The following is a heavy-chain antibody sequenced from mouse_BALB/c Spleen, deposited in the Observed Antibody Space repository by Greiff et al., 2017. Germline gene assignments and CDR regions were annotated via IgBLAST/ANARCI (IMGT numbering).Heavy chain of an antibody. V-gene: IGHV3-2*02. D-gene: IGHD2-14*01. J-gene: IGHJ4*01. CDR3: ARSGNYRSPYAMDY. Sequence: EVKLMESGPGLVKPSQSLSLTCTVTGYSITSDYAWNWIRQFPGNKLEWMGYISYSGSTSYNPSLKSRISITRDTSKNQFFLQLNSVTTEDTATYYCARSGNYRSPYAMDYWGQGTSVTVSS. CDR1: GYSITSDYA. CDR2: ISYSGST.